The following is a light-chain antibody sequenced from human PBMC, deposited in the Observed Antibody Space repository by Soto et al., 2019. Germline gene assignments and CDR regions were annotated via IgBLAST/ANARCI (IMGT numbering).Light chain of an antibody. CDR2: AAS. J-gene: IGKJ2*01. V-gene: IGKV1-27*01. CDR1: QGISNY. CDR3: QKYNSAPPYT. Sequence: DIQMTQSPSSLSASVGDRVTITCRASQGISNYLAWYQQKPGKVPKLLIYAASTLQSGVPSRFSGSRSGTDFTLTISSRQPEDVATYYCQKYNSAPPYTFGQGTKLEIK.